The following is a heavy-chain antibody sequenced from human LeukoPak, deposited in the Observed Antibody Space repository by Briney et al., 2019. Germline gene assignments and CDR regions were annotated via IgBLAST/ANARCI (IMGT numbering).Heavy chain of an antibody. V-gene: IGHV3-66*02. CDR1: GFTVSSNY. CDR2: IYSGGST. J-gene: IGHJ4*02. CDR3: ARDCLGDGYNCDY. D-gene: IGHD5-24*01. Sequence: GGSLRLSCAASGFTVSSNYMSWVRQAQGKGLEWVSVIYSGGSTYYADSVKGRFTISRDNSKNTLYLQMNSLRAEDTAVYYCARDCLGDGYNCDYWGQGTLVTVSS.